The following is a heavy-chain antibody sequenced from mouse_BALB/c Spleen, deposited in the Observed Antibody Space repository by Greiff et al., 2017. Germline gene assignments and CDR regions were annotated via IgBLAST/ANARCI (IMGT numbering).Heavy chain of an antibody. D-gene: IGHD2-2*01. CDR3: ASYYGYPFAY. CDR1: GYSITRGYY. CDR2: ISYDGSN. Sequence: EVQLQESGPGLVKPSQSLSLTCSVTGYSITRGYYWNWIRQFPGNKLEWMGYISYDGSNNYNPYLKNRITITRDTSKNQFFLKLNSVTTEDTATYYCASYYGYPFAYGGQGSLVTVSA. V-gene: IGHV3-6*02. J-gene: IGHJ3*01.